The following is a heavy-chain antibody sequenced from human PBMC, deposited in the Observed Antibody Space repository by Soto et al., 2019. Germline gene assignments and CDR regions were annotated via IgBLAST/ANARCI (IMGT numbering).Heavy chain of an antibody. D-gene: IGHD5-18*01. CDR3: AKDISPDTAMGYYYGMDV. Sequence: GSLRLSCAASGFTFSSYAMSWVRQAPGKGLEWVSAISGSGGSTYYADSVKGRFTISRDNSKNTLYLQMNSLRAEDTAVYYCAKDISPDTAMGYYYGMDVWGQGTTVTVSS. V-gene: IGHV3-23*01. J-gene: IGHJ6*02. CDR1: GFTFSSYA. CDR2: ISGSGGST.